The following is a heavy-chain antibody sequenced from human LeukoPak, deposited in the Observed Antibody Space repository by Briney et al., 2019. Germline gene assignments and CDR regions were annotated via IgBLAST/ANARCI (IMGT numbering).Heavy chain of an antibody. Sequence: ASVKVSCKASGYTFTSYGISWVRQAPGQGLEWMGWISAYNGNTNYAQKLQGRVTMTTDTSTSTAYMELRSLRSEDTAVYYCARDEAQSHPAAARHPAEPGAEWDYWGQGTLVTVSS. CDR2: ISAYNGNT. V-gene: IGHV1-18*01. CDR1: GYTFTSYG. D-gene: IGHD6-6*01. CDR3: ARDEAQSHPAAARHPAEPGAEWDY. J-gene: IGHJ4*02.